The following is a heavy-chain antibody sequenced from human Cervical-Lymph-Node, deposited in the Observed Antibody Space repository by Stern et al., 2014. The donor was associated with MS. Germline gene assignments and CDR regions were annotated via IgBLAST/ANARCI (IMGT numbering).Heavy chain of an antibody. CDR1: GGTISNYI. V-gene: IGHV1-69*01. CDR2: IIPMFGIA. D-gene: IGHD3-16*02. J-gene: IGHJ4*02. CDR3: ARATSDYIWGTYRFLDS. Sequence: VHLVESGAEVKKPGSSVKVSCKASGGTISNYIIGWVRQAPGQGLELMGGIIPMFGIAIYAEKFQDRVTITADESTSTAYMDLSSLRSEDTAVYYCARATSDYIWGTYRFLDSWGQGTLVIVSS.